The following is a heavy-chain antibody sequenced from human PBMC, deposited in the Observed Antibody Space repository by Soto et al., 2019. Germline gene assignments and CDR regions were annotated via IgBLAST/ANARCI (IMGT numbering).Heavy chain of an antibody. CDR2: IIPIFGTA. V-gene: IGHV1-69*13. Sequence: SVKVSGKASGVTFSSYAISWVRQAPGQGLEWMGGIIPIFGTANYAQKFQGRVTITADESTSTAYMELSSLRSEDTAVYYCARATFALTPDTGYYFDYWGQGTLVTVSS. CDR3: ARATFALTPDTGYYFDY. J-gene: IGHJ4*02. CDR1: GVTFSSYA. D-gene: IGHD2-8*02.